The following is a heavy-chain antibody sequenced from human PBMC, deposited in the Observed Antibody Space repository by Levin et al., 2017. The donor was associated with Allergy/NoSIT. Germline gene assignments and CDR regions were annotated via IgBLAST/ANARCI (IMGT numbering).Heavy chain of an antibody. V-gene: IGHV3-49*04. J-gene: IGHJ6*02. CDR2: IRSKAYGGTT. Sequence: GESLKISCTASGFTFGDYAMSWVRQAPGKGLEWVGFIRSKAYGGTTEYAASVKGRFTISRDDSKSIAYLQMNSLKTEDTAVYYCTRAPYCSGGSCYSKPLYYYGMDVWGQGTTVTVSS. CDR1: GFTFGDYA. D-gene: IGHD2-15*01. CDR3: TRAPYCSGGSCYSKPLYYYGMDV.